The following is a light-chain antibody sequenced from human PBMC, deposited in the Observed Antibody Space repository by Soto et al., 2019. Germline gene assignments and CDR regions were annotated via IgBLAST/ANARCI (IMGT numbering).Light chain of an antibody. CDR1: QGISDA. CDR3: QQFNNYPPT. J-gene: IGKJ4*01. Sequence: AVQLTQSPSSLSASVGETDTITCRASQGISDALAWYQQRPGRAPKLLIFDASNLKSGVPSRFSGSGSGTDFTLTISSLQPEDFTTYYCQQFNNYPPTFGGGTKVEIK. V-gene: IGKV1D-13*01. CDR2: DAS.